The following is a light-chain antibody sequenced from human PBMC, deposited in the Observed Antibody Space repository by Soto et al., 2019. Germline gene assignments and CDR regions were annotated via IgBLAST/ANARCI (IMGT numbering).Light chain of an antibody. J-gene: IGKJ5*01. V-gene: IGKV3-11*01. Sequence: EIVLTQSPATLYLSPGERATLSCRASQSVSSYLAWYQQKPGQAPRLLIYDASNRATGIPARFSGSGSGTDFTLPISGLEPEDFAVYYCQQRSNWPITFGQWTRLEI. CDR2: DAS. CDR3: QQRSNWPIT. CDR1: QSVSSY.